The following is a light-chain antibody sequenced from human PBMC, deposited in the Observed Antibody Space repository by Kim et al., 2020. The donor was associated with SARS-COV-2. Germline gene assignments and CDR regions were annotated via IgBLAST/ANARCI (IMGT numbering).Light chain of an antibody. CDR3: QQRSNWPT. CDR2: DAS. V-gene: IGKV3-11*01. CDR1: QSVSSY. J-gene: IGKJ4*01. Sequence: SLSPGERASLPRRASQSVSSYLAWYQQKPGQAPRLLIYDASNRATGIPARFSGSGSGTDFTLTISSLEPEDFAVYYCQQRSNWPTFGGGTKVDIK.